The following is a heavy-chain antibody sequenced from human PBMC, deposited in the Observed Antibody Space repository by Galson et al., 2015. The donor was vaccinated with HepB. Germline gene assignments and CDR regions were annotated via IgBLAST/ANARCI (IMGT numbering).Heavy chain of an antibody. CDR3: AVESVVVVAATPPDDY. J-gene: IGHJ4*02. CDR1: GFTFSSYS. Sequence: SLRLSCAASGFTFSSYSMNWVRQAPGKGLEWVSSISSSSSYIYYADSVKGRFTISRDNAKNSLYLQMNSLRAEDTAVYYCAVESVVVVAATPPDDYWGQGTLVTVSS. D-gene: IGHD2-15*01. V-gene: IGHV3-21*01. CDR2: ISSSSSYI.